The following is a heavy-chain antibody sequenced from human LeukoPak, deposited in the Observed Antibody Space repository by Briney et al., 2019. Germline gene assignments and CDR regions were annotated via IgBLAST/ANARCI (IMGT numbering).Heavy chain of an antibody. CDR3: AKDAQRGFDYSNSLDN. Sequence: GRSLRLSCATSGFTFSHYGMHWVRQAPGKGLEWVAVIWSDGSNRYYGDPVKGRFTISRDNFQRTVYLQMNSLRAEDTAVYYCAKDAQRGFDYSNSLDNWGQGTLVTVTS. D-gene: IGHD4-11*01. CDR1: GFTFSHYG. J-gene: IGHJ4*02. CDR2: IWSDGSNR. V-gene: IGHV3-33*06.